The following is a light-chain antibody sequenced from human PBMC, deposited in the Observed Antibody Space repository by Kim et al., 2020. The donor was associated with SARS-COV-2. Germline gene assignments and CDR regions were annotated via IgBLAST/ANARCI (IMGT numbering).Light chain of an antibody. CDR1: SSDVGGYNY. Sequence: QSVLTQPPSASGSPGQSVTISCTGTSSDVGGYNYLSWYQQHPGQAPKLMIYEVTKRPSGVPDRFSGSKSGNTASLTVSGLQAEDEADYYCSSYAGSKNVFGTGTKVTVL. V-gene: IGLV2-8*01. CDR2: EVT. CDR3: SSYAGSKNV. J-gene: IGLJ1*01.